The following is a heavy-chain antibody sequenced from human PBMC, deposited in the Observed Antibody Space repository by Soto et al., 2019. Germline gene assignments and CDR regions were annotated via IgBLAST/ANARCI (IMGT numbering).Heavy chain of an antibody. D-gene: IGHD2-15*01. CDR2: IYYSGST. V-gene: IGHV4-31*03. J-gene: IGHJ5*02. Sequence: SETLSLTCTVSGGSISSGGYYWSWIRQHPGKGLEWIGYIYYSGSTHYNPSLKSRVTISVDTSKNQFSLKLSSVTAADTAVYYCARAAVVAATPESWFDPWGQGTLVTVSS. CDR1: GGSISSGGYY. CDR3: ARAAVVAATPESWFDP.